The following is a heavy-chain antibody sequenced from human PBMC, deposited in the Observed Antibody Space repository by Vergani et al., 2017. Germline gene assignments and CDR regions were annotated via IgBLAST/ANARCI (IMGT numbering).Heavy chain of an antibody. CDR1: GGSISSYS. V-gene: IGHV4-4*07. D-gene: IGHD3-22*01. Sequence: QLQESGPGLVKPSETLSLTCTVSGGSISSYSWSWIRQPAGKGLEWVGRIYTSGNTMYNSSLKSRVTMSLDTSKTQFSLRLTSVTAADTAVYYCARASTMIYRRAFDIWGQGTMVTVSS. CDR2: IYTSGNT. CDR3: ARASTMIYRRAFDI. J-gene: IGHJ3*02.